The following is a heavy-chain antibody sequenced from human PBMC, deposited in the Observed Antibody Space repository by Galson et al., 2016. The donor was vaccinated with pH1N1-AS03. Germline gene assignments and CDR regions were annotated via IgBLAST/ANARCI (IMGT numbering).Heavy chain of an antibody. Sequence: SLRLSCAASGFSFSSYWMTWVRLTPGKGLEWVANINQDGSAVHYVDSVKGRFTISRDSAKNSLSLQMNSLRDEDTAVYYCTRGGYSSTWYWVYWGQGTLVTVSS. CDR1: GFSFSSYW. D-gene: IGHD6-13*01. J-gene: IGHJ4*02. CDR2: INQDGSAV. V-gene: IGHV3-7*03. CDR3: TRGGYSSTWYWVY.